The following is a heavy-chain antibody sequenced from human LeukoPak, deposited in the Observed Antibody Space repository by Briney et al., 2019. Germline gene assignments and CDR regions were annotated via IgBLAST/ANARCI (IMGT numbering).Heavy chain of an antibody. V-gene: IGHV3-9*01. CDR1: GFTFDDYG. Sequence: GGSLRLSCAASGFTFDDYGIHWVRQAPGKGLEWVSGISWNSGSIDYADSVKGRFTISRDNAKNSLYLQMNSLRAEDTAVYYCAKDIWARWGDSSQDGMDVWGQGTTVTVSS. D-gene: IGHD3-22*01. CDR2: ISWNSGSI. CDR3: AKDIWARWGDSSQDGMDV. J-gene: IGHJ6*02.